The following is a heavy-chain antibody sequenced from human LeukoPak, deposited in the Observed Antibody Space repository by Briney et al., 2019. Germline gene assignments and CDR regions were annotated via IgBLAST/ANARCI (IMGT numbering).Heavy chain of an antibody. CDR3: ARRRGLRNRGYYDFWST. J-gene: IGHJ4*02. D-gene: IGHD3-3*01. Sequence: SETLSLTCAVYGGSFSGYYWSWIRQPPGKGLEWIGEINHSGSTNYNPSLKSRVTISVDTSKNQFSLKLSSVTAADTAVYYCARRRGLRNRGYYDFWSTWGQGTLVTVSS. CDR1: GGSFSGYY. V-gene: IGHV4-34*01. CDR2: INHSGST.